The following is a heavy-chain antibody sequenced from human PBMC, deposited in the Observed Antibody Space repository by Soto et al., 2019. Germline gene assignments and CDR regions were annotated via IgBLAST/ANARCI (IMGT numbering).Heavy chain of an antibody. CDR2: ISGSGGST. CDR3: AKEPTNLVGYSGPLDY. Sequence: GGSLRLSCAASGFTFSSYAMSWVRQAPGKGLEWVSAISGSGGSTYYADSVKGRFTISRDNSKNTLYLQMNCLRAEDTAVYYCAKEPTNLVGYSGPLDYWGQGTLVTVSS. D-gene: IGHD5-12*01. V-gene: IGHV3-23*01. CDR1: GFTFSSYA. J-gene: IGHJ4*02.